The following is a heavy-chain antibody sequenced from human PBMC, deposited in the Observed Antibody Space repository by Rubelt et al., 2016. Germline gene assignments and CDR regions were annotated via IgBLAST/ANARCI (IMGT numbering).Heavy chain of an antibody. CDR3: ARGDSSSWYYYYYMDG. CDR1: GFSVSNNY. D-gene: IGHD6-13*01. V-gene: IGHV3-66*01. J-gene: IGHJ6*03. CDR2: LYSGTST. Sequence: ELQLVESGGGLVQPGGSLRLSCAASGFSVSNNYMSWVRQAPGKGLEWVSLLYSGTSTYYADSVKGRFTISRDDSKNTLYLQMNSLRAEDTAVYYCARGDSSSWYYYYYMDGWGKGTTVTVSS.